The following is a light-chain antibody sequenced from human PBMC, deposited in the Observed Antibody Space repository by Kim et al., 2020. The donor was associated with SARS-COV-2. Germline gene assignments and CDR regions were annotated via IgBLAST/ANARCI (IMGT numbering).Light chain of an antibody. Sequence: PGKKGRITGGGNNSGSKSVHWYQKKPGQAPVLVIYYDSDRPSGIPERFSGSNSGNTATLTISRVEAGDEADYYCQVWDSSSDHPVFGGGTQLTVL. V-gene: IGLV3-21*04. J-gene: IGLJ3*02. CDR2: YDS. CDR3: QVWDSSSDHPV. CDR1: NSGSKS.